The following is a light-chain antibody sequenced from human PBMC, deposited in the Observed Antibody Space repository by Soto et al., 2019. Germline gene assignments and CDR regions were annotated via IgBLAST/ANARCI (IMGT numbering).Light chain of an antibody. CDR3: QQYKNWPPIT. CDR2: GAS. CDR1: QSVSSN. J-gene: IGKJ5*01. Sequence: EIVMTQSPATLSVSPGERATLSCRSSQSVSSNLAWYQQKPGQAPRLLIYGASTRATGIPARFSGSGSGTEFTLTISSLQSEDFAVYCCQQYKNWPPITFGQGTRLEI. V-gene: IGKV3-15*01.